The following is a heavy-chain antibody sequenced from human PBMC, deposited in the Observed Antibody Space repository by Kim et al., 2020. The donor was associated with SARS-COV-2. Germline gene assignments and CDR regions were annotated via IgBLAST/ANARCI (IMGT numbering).Heavy chain of an antibody. J-gene: IGHJ6*02. V-gene: IGHV6-1*01. CDR1: GDSVSSNIAA. D-gene: IGHD3-16*01. CDR3: ANGGSGLGGMNV. CDR2: TYYRSKWFN. Sequence: SQTLSLTRAISGDSVSSNIAAWNWIRQSPSRGLEWLGRTYYRSKWFNDYALSVKSRITINPDTSKNHFSLQLSSVTPEDTAVYYCANGGSGLGGMNVWGQGTTFTVSS.